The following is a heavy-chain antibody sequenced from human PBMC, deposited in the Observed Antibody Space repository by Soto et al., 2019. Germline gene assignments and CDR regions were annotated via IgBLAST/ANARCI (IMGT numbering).Heavy chain of an antibody. CDR2: TYYRSRWYN. Sequence: PSQTLSLTCAISGDSVSSNSAAWNWIRQSPSRGLEWLGRTYYRSRWYNDYAVSVRSRITVNPDTSKNQFSLHLNSVTPEDTAVYYCSGTSSLKSYYMDVWDTGTTVTVSS. D-gene: IGHD1-7*01. J-gene: IGHJ6*03. V-gene: IGHV6-1*01. CDR3: SGTSSLKSYYMDV. CDR1: GDSVSSNSAA.